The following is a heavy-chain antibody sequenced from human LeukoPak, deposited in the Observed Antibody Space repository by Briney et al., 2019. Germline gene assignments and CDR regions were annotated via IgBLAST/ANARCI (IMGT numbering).Heavy chain of an antibody. CDR2: ISYDGSNK. CDR3: AKSLCSGGSCYGSGAFDI. D-gene: IGHD2-15*01. Sequence: GGSLRLSCAASGFTFSSYGMHWVRQAPGKGLEWVAVISYDGSNKYYADSVKGRFTISRDNSKNTLYLQMNSLRAEDTAVYYCAKSLCSGGSCYGSGAFDIWGQGTMVTVSS. J-gene: IGHJ3*02. V-gene: IGHV3-30*18. CDR1: GFTFSSYG.